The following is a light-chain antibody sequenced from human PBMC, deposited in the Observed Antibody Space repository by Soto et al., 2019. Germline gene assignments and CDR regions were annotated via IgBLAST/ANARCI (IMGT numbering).Light chain of an antibody. CDR1: QSVRSNF. CDR2: GAS. Sequence: EIVLTQSPGTLSLSPGDRATLSCRASQSVRSNFLAWYQQKPGKAPKLLISGASSRATGIPDRFSGSGSGTDFTLTISRLEPEDFALYSCQQYGTSPGTFGQGTKLEIK. J-gene: IGKJ2*02. V-gene: IGKV3-20*01. CDR3: QQYGTSPGT.